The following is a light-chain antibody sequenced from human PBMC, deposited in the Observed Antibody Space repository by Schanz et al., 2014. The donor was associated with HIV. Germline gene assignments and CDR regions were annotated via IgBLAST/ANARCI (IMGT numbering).Light chain of an antibody. CDR3: QQYVTSTRIT. CDR2: GTS. Sequence: EIVLTQSPATLSLSPGERATLSCRASQSVSSSYLAWYQQKPGQAPRLLIYGTSSRATGIPDRFSGSGSGTDFTLTISRLEPEDSAVYYCQQYVTSTRITFGGGTKVEIK. J-gene: IGKJ4*01. CDR1: QSVSSSY. V-gene: IGKV3-20*01.